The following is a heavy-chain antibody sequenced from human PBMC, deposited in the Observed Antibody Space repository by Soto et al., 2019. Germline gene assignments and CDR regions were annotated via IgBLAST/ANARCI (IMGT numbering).Heavy chain of an antibody. V-gene: IGHV2-5*01. J-gene: IGHJ4*02. CDR1: GFSLSTSGVG. CDR3: AHSRYYDFWDDYYSHFDY. CDR2: IYWNDDK. D-gene: IGHD3-3*01. Sequence: QITLKESGPTLVKPTQTLTLTCTFSGFSLSTSGVGVGWIRQPPGKALEWLALIYWNDDKRYSPSLKSRLIITKDTSKNQVVLTVTNMDPVDTATYYCAHSRYYDFWDDYYSHFDYWGQGTLVTVSS.